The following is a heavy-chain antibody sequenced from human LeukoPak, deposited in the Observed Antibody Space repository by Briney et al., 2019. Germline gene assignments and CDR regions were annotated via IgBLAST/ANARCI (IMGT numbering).Heavy chain of an antibody. V-gene: IGHV4-4*07. Sequence: PSETLSLTCTDSGGSISTFYWTWIRQPAGKGLEWIGRINNSGSTNYNPSLRSRVSMSVDRSKNQFSVTLSSVTAADTAVYFCAREGGDPRWLDPWGQGTLVTVSS. J-gene: IGHJ5*02. CDR2: INNSGST. D-gene: IGHD6-25*01. CDR1: GGSISTFY. CDR3: AREGGDPRWLDP.